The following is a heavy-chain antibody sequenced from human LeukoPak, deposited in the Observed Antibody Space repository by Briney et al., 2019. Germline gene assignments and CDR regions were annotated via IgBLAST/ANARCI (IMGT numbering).Heavy chain of an antibody. CDR2: IYSGGGT. V-gene: IGHV3-53*01. J-gene: IGHJ3*01. Sequence: GGSLRLSCAASGFTFDDYGMSWVRQAPGKGLQWVSVIYSGGGTYYADSVKGRFTISRDKSKNTLYLQMNSLRVEDTAVYYCASQYSSNAFDVWGQGTMVTVSS. CDR1: GFTFDDYG. D-gene: IGHD6-6*01. CDR3: ASQYSSNAFDV.